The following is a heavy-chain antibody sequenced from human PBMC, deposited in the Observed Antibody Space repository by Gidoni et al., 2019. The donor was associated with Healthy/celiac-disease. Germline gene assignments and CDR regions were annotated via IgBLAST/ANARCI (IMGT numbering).Heavy chain of an antibody. D-gene: IGHD3-3*01. CDR2: ISGSGGST. V-gene: IGHV3-23*01. J-gene: IGHJ6*03. CDR3: AKDSAIFGVARYYYMDV. Sequence: EVQLLESGGGLVQPGGSLRLSCAASGFTFRRYAMSWVRQAPGKGLEWVSAISGSGGSTYYADSVKGRFTISRDNSKNTLYLQMNSLRAEDTAVYYCAKDSAIFGVARYYYMDVWGKGTTVTVSS. CDR1: GFTFRRYA.